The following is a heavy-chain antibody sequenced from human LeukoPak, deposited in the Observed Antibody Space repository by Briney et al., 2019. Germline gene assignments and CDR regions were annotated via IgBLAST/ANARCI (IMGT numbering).Heavy chain of an antibody. CDR2: ISSDASIT. V-gene: IGHV3-30*04. CDR1: GFTFNSYS. CDR3: ARELGGGSRYYYYYMDV. J-gene: IGHJ6*03. Sequence: PGGSLRLSCAASGFTFNSYSMHWVRQAPGKGLEWVAVISSDASITYYADSVKGRFTVSRDNSKDTLYLQMNHLRAEETDVYSCARELGGGSRYYYYYMDVWGKGTTVSV. D-gene: IGHD1-26*01.